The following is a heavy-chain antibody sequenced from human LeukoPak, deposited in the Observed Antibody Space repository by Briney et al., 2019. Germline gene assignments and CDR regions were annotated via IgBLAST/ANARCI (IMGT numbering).Heavy chain of an antibody. CDR1: GFTVSSNY. J-gene: IGHJ6*02. V-gene: IGHV3-66*03. CDR2: IYSSGST. D-gene: IGHD1-7*01. Sequence: GGSLRLSCAASGFTVSSNYMSWVRQAPGKGLEWVSVIYSSGSTYYADSVKGRFTISRDNSKNTLYLQMNSLRAEDTAVYYCARDIERVTGTTYYYYYGMDVWGQGTTVTVSS. CDR3: ARDIERVTGTTYYYYYGMDV.